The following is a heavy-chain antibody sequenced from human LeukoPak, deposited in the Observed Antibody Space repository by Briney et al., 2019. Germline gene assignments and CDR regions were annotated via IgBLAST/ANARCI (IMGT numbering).Heavy chain of an antibody. CDR2: IKQDGSEK. V-gene: IGHV3-7*01. D-gene: IGHD6-6*01. CDR3: AGLSSSYT. Sequence: GGSLTLSCAASGFTLSDYCMIWLRQAPGKGLEWVAKIKQDGSEKYYVDSVKGRFTISRDNTKNSLYLQMNSLRAEDTAVYYCAGLSSSYTWGQGTLVTVSS. J-gene: IGHJ5*02. CDR1: GFTLSDYC.